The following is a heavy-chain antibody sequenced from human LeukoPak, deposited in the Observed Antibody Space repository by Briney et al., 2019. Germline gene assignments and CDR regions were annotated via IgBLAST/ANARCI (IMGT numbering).Heavy chain of an antibody. D-gene: IGHD3-16*02. CDR3: ARQYRQSDNWFDS. V-gene: IGHV5-51*01. Sequence: GESLKISCKGFGYSFTSYWIGWVRQMPGKGLEWMGIIDPGDSDIRYSPSFQGQVTISADKSISTAYMQWSSLKASDTAMCYCARQYRQSDNWFDSWGQGTLVTVSS. J-gene: IGHJ5*01. CDR2: IDPGDSDI. CDR1: GYSFTSYW.